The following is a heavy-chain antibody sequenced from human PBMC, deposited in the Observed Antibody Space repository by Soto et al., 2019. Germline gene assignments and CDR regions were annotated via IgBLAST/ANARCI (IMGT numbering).Heavy chain of an antibody. CDR1: GNTVPNYA. CDR2: ITGGNGIT. CDR3: ARDDSGFSGSHYIDYFNY. V-gene: IGHV1-3*01. Sequence: ASVKVSCKASGNTVPNYAIHWGRQAPGQRIDLLVWITGGNGITYYLEHFQGRVTFTRDTSAGTVYMQLSSLTSEDTAVYYCARDDSGFSGSHYIDYFNYWGQGALVTVSS. J-gene: IGHJ4*02. D-gene: IGHD1-26*01.